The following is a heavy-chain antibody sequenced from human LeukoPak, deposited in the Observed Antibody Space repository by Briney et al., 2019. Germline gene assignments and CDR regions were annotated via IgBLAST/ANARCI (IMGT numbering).Heavy chain of an antibody. CDR2: ISTSSYYI. CDR1: GFTFSSYT. D-gene: IGHD6-13*01. V-gene: IGHV3-21*01. CDR3: ARDIATAGHSAIEY. Sequence: GGSLRLSCAASGFTFSSYTMNWVRQAPGQGLEWVSSISTSSYYIYYADSVKGRFTISRDNAKNSLLLQMNSLRVEDTAVYYCARDIATAGHSAIEYWGQGTLVTVSS. J-gene: IGHJ4*02.